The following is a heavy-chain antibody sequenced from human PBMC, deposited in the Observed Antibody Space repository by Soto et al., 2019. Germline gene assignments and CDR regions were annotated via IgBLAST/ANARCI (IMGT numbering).Heavy chain of an antibody. V-gene: IGHV1-69*01. J-gene: IGHJ6*02. D-gene: IGHD2-15*01. CDR2: IIPIFGTA. CDR3: AGVVVAATRGSFLYYYGMDV. CDR1: GGTFSSYA. Sequence: QVQLVQSGAEVKKPGSSVKVSCKASGGTFSSYAISWVRQAPGQGLEWMGGIIPIFGTANYAQKFQGRVTITADESTSTAYMELSSLRSEDTAVYYCAGVVVAATRGSFLYYYGMDVWGQGTTVIVSS.